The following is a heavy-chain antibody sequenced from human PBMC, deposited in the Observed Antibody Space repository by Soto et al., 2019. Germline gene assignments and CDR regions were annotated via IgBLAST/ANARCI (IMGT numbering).Heavy chain of an antibody. CDR3: ARSGDSSGYYPYYFDY. CDR1: GYTFISYG. J-gene: IGHJ4*02. CDR2: ISAYKGDT. Sequence: ATVKVSCKASGYTFISYGISWVRQAPGQGLEWMGWISAYKGDTHYVQKLQGRVTMTTDTSTSTAYMEPRSLRSDDTAVYYCARSGDSSGYYPYYFDYWGQGTLVTVSS. V-gene: IGHV1-18*01. D-gene: IGHD3-22*01.